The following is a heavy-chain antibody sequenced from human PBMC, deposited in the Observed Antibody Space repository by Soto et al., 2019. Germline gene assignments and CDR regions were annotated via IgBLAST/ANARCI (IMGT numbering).Heavy chain of an antibody. Sequence: VGSLRLSCAASGFTFSSYAMSWVRQAPGKGLEWVSAISGSGGSTYYADSVKGRFTISRDNSKNTLYLQMNSLRAEDTAVYYCATNGIAVAGTATRPWGQGTLVTVSS. J-gene: IGHJ5*02. V-gene: IGHV3-23*01. D-gene: IGHD6-19*01. CDR1: GFTFSSYA. CDR3: ATNGIAVAGTATRP. CDR2: ISGSGGST.